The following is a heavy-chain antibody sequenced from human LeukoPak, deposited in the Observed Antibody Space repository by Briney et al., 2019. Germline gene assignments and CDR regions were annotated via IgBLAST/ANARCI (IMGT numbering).Heavy chain of an antibody. Sequence: SETLSLTCAVYGGSFSGYYWSWIRQPPGKGLEWIGEINHSGSTNYNPSLKSRITISVDTSKNQFSLKLSSVTAADTAVYYCARTHEYFDYWGQGTLVTVSS. V-gene: IGHV4-34*01. J-gene: IGHJ4*02. CDR3: ARTHEYFDY. CDR2: INHSGST. CDR1: GGSFSGYY.